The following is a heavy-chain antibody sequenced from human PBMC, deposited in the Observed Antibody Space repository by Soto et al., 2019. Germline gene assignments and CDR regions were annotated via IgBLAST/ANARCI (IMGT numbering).Heavy chain of an antibody. CDR2: INPNSGGT. CDR1: GYTFTGYY. Sequence: ASVKVSCKASGYTFTGYYMHWVRQAPGQGLEWMGWINPNSGGTNYAQKFQGWVTMTRDTSISTAYMELSRLRSDDTAVYYCAREDYDSSGYYYRNWFDPWGQGTLVTVSS. CDR3: AREDYDSSGYYYRNWFDP. D-gene: IGHD3-22*01. V-gene: IGHV1-2*04. J-gene: IGHJ5*02.